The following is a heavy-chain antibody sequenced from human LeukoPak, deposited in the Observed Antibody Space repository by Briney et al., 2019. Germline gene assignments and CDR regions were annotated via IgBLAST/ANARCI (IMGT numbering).Heavy chain of an antibody. V-gene: IGHV4-61*02. Sequence: SETLSLTCTVSGGSISSGSYYWSWIRQLAGKGLEWIGRIYTSGSTNYNPSLKSRVTISVDTSKNQFSLKLSSVTAADTAVYYCARDPYCSGGSCYSYWGQGTLVTVSS. J-gene: IGHJ4*02. D-gene: IGHD2-15*01. CDR2: IYTSGST. CDR3: ARDPYCSGGSCYSY. CDR1: GGSISSGSYY.